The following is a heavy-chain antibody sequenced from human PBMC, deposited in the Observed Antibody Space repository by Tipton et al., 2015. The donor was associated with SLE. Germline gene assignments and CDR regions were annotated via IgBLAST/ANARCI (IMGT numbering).Heavy chain of an antibody. CDR1: GYTFTRYD. D-gene: IGHD6-6*01. CDR3: ARYGSSSGFY. V-gene: IGHV1-8*01. Sequence: QLVQSGAEVKGAGASVKVSCKASGYTFTRYDINWVRQATGQGLEWMGWVNPNSHNTGYAQKFQGRVTMTMDTSVSTSYMELSGLRSEDTAVYYCARYGSSSGFYWGQGTLVTVSS. CDR2: VNPNSHNT. J-gene: IGHJ4*02.